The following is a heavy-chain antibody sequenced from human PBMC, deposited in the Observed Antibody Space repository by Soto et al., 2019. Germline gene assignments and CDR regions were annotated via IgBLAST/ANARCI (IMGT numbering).Heavy chain of an antibody. CDR2: IYWDDDK. Sequence: QITLKESGPTQVKPTQTLTLTCTLSGFSLNTNKMGVGWIRQPPGKALEWLAFIYWDDDKRYSPSLKSRLTITKDTSKNQVVLTRTNMDPVDTATYYCAHGRGYCSGGSCSTLDYWGQGTLVTVSS. CDR3: AHGRGYCSGGSCSTLDY. J-gene: IGHJ4*02. D-gene: IGHD2-15*01. CDR1: GFSLNTNKMG. V-gene: IGHV2-5*02.